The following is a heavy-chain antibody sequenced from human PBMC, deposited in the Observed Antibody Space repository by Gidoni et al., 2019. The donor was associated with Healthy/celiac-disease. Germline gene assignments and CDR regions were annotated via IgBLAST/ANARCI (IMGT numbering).Heavy chain of an antibody. CDR3: AREGIAVAGELGY. D-gene: IGHD6-19*01. Sequence: QVQLQESGPGLVKPSPTLSLTCTVSGGSISSGSYYWRWIRQPAGKGLEWIGRIYTSGSTNYNPSLKSRVTISVDTSKNQFSLKLSSVTAADTAVYYCAREGIAVAGELGYWGQGTLVTVSS. CDR2: IYTSGST. J-gene: IGHJ4*02. V-gene: IGHV4-61*02. CDR1: GGSISSGSYY.